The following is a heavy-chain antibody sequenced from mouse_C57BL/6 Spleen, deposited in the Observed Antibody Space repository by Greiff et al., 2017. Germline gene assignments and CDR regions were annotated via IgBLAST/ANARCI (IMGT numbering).Heavy chain of an antibody. CDR3: ARDLVRDYVDVGYYFDF. D-gene: IGHD2-4*01. V-gene: IGHV3-6*01. J-gene: IGHJ2*01. Sequence: EVQLQQSGPGLVKPSQSLSLTCSVTGYSITSGDYWNWLRPFPGNKLEWMAYISYDGSTNYNPSLKNRISITRDTSKNQFFLKLKSVTTEDTATYYCARDLVRDYVDVGYYFDFWGKGTTLTVSS. CDR1: GYSITSGDY. CDR2: ISYDGST.